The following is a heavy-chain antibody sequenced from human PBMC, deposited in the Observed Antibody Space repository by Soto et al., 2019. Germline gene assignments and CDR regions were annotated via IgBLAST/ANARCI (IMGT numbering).Heavy chain of an antibody. D-gene: IGHD3-22*01. Sequence: QLLLQESGPGLVKPSETLSLTCTVSGGSILDSTYYWAWIRQSPGKGLEWIGTIFYSGATFYTPSLKSRVTMSVDTSNKQFSLKLSSVTAADTAVYDCAIQASGYYYGWFDPWGQGTRVTVSS. J-gene: IGHJ5*02. CDR3: AIQASGYYYGWFDP. V-gene: IGHV4-39*01. CDR2: IFYSGAT. CDR1: GGSILDSTYY.